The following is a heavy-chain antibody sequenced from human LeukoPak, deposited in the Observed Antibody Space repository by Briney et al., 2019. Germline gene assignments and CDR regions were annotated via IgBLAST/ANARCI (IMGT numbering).Heavy chain of an antibody. V-gene: IGHV4-59*01. CDR1: GGSISSYY. Sequence: NPSETLSLTCTVSGGSISSYYWSWIRQPPGKGLEWIGYIYYSGSTNYNPSLKSRVTISVDTSKNQFSLKLSSVTAADTAVYYCARATLTKSRTYYYYYMDVWGKGTTVTVSS. J-gene: IGHJ6*03. CDR3: ARATLTKSRTYYYYYMDV. CDR2: IYYSGST.